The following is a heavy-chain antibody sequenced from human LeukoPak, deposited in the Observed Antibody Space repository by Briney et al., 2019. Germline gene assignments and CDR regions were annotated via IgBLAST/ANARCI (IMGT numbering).Heavy chain of an antibody. V-gene: IGHV1-46*01. CDR3: ARASGWYLFDY. CDR1: GYTFTSYY. J-gene: IGHJ4*02. CDR2: INPSGGST. Sequence: EASVKVSCKASGYTFTSYYMHWVRQAPGQGLEWMGIINPSGGSTSYVQKFQGRVTMTRDMSTSTVYMELSSLRSEDTAVYYCARASGWYLFDYWGQGTLVTVSS. D-gene: IGHD6-19*01.